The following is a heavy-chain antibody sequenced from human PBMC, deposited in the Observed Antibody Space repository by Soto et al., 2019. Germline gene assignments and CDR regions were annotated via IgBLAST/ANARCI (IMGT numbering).Heavy chain of an antibody. D-gene: IGHD2-8*02. CDR1: GDSITNYY. CDR3: ARTRYCTRANCTKDYYFHX. CDR2: IYYSGST. Sequence: SETLSLTCTVSGDSITNYYWNWIRQPPGKGLEWIVYIYYSGSTDYNPSLKSRVSISADTSKNKFSLKLSSVSAADTAVYYCARTRYCTRANCTKDYYFHXWGQGTLVTVSX. J-gene: IGHJ4*02. V-gene: IGHV4-59*01.